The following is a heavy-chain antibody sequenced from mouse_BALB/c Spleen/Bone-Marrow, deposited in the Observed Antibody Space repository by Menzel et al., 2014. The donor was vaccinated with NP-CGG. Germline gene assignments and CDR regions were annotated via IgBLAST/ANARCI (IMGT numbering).Heavy chain of an antibody. CDR3: ARDGYYVFYAIDY. Sequence: DVKLVESGGGLAQPGGSLKLSCAASGFTFSSYGMSWVRQTPDKRLELVATINSNGGSTYYPDSVKGRFTISRDNAKNTLYLQMSSLKSEDTAMYYCARDGYYVFYAIDYCRQVPSVPISS. CDR1: GFTFSSYG. J-gene: IGHJ4*01. CDR2: INSNGGST. D-gene: IGHD2-3*01. V-gene: IGHV5-6-3*01.